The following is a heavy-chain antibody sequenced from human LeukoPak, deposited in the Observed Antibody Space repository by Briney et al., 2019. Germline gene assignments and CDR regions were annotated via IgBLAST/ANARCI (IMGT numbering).Heavy chain of an antibody. CDR1: GGSISSSSYY. J-gene: IGHJ6*02. D-gene: IGHD1-1*01. V-gene: IGHV4-39*01. CDR3: ASLWYNWNDYYYYGMDV. Sequence: SETLSLTCTVSGGSISSSSYYWGWIRQPPGKGLEWVGSIYYSGSTYYNPSLKSRVTISVDTSKNQFSLKLSSVTAADTAVYYCASLWYNWNDYYYYGMDVGGQGTTVTVSS. CDR2: IYYSGST.